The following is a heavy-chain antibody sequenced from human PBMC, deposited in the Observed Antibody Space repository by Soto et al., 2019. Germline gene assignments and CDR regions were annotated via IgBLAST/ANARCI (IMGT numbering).Heavy chain of an antibody. J-gene: IGHJ4*02. D-gene: IGHD3-22*01. CDR3: AADYYNSNGYYFDY. Sequence: SVKVSCKASGFTFISSAVQWVRQARGQRLEWIGWIVVGSGSTNYAQKFQERVTITRDMSTRTAYMELSSLRSEDTAVYYCAADYYNSNGYYFDYWGQGTLVTVSS. CDR1: GFTFISSA. CDR2: IVVGSGST. V-gene: IGHV1-58*01.